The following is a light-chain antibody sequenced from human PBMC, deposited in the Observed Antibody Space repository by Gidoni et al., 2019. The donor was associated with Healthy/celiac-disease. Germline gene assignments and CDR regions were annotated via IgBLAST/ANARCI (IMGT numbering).Light chain of an antibody. CDR2: AAS. CDR3: QKHDSAPWT. J-gene: IGKJ1*01. CDR1: QGISNY. Sequence: DIQMTQSPSSLPASVGDRLTITCRASQGISNYLAWCQQKPGKVPKLLIYAASTLQAWVPSRFISSGSGAEFTPTISSMQPEDVATYYCQKHDSAPWTFGQGTKVEIK. V-gene: IGKV1-27*01.